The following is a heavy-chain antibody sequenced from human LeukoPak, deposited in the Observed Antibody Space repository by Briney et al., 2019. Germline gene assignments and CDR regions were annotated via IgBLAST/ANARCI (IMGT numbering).Heavy chain of an antibody. CDR1: GGSFSGYY. V-gene: IGHV4-34*01. CDR2: INHSGST. D-gene: IGHD6-13*01. Sequence: KTSETPSLTCAVYGGSFSGYYWSWIRQPPGKGLEWIGEINHSGSTNYNPSLKSRVTISVDTSKNQFSLKLSSVTAADTAVYYCAREKRYSSSWYNDYYYGMDVWGQGTTVTVSS. CDR3: AREKRYSSSWYNDYYYGMDV. J-gene: IGHJ6*02.